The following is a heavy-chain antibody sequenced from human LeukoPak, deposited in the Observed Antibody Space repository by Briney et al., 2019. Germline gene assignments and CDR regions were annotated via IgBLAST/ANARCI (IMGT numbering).Heavy chain of an antibody. CDR1: GGSISSYY. Sequence: PSETLSLTCTVSGGSISSYYWNWIRQPPGKGLEWIGYIYYSGSTNYNPSLKSRVTISVDTSKNQFSLKLSSVTAADTAVYYCASYRGNYYDSKGAFDIWGQGTMVTVSS. CDR2: IYYSGST. CDR3: ASYRGNYYDSKGAFDI. D-gene: IGHD3-22*01. J-gene: IGHJ3*02. V-gene: IGHV4-59*08.